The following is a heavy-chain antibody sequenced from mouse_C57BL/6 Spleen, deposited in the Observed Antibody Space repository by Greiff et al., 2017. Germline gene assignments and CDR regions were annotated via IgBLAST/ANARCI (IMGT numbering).Heavy chain of an antibody. Sequence: QVHVKQSGAELVKPGASVKISCKASGYAFSSYWMNWVKQRPGKGLEWIGQIYPGDGDTNYNGKFKGKATLTADKSSSTAYMQLSSLTSEDSAVYFCARGVDYGNYGYFDYWGQGTTLTVSS. CDR2: IYPGDGDT. CDR1: GYAFSSYW. V-gene: IGHV1-80*01. CDR3: ARGVDYGNYGYFDY. D-gene: IGHD2-1*01. J-gene: IGHJ2*01.